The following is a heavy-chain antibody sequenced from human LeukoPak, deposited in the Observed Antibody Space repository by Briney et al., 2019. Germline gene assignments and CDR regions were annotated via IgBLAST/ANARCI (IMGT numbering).Heavy chain of an antibody. CDR1: GGSISSGGYS. Sequence: PSQTLSLTCAVSGGSISSGGYSWSWIRQPPGKGLEWIGYIYHSGSTYYNPSLKSRVTISVDRSKNQFSLKLSSVTAADTAVYYCARHFYRWIAAAGTNWFDPWGQGTLVTVSS. CDR2: IYHSGST. CDR3: ARHFYRWIAAAGTNWFDP. V-gene: IGHV4-30-2*01. D-gene: IGHD6-13*01. J-gene: IGHJ5*02.